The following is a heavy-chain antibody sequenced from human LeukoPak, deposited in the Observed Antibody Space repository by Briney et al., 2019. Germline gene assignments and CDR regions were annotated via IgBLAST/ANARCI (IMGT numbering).Heavy chain of an antibody. D-gene: IGHD6-19*01. Sequence: PSETLSLTCAVSGGSISSSNWWSWVRQPPGKGLEWIGEIYHSGSTNYNPSLKSRVTISVDKSKNQFSLKLSSVTAADTAVYYCARVHAGGIAVAGTGSRAFDIWGQGTMVTVSS. CDR2: IYHSGST. CDR1: GGSISSSNW. J-gene: IGHJ3*02. CDR3: ARVHAGGIAVAGTGSRAFDI. V-gene: IGHV4-4*02.